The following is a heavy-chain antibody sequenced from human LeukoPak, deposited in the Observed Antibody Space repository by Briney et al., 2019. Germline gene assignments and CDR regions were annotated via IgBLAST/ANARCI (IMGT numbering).Heavy chain of an antibody. D-gene: IGHD5-24*01. CDR2: IRYDGTNK. J-gene: IGHJ4*02. Sequence: PGGSLRLSCAASGFSFSTYGMHWVRQAPGKGLDWVAFIRYDGTNKEYVDSVEGRFTVSRDNSKNTVYLHMNSLRAEDTAVYYCARDGYNFACDYWGQGSLVTVSS. V-gene: IGHV3-30*02. CDR3: ARDGYNFACDY. CDR1: GFSFSTYG.